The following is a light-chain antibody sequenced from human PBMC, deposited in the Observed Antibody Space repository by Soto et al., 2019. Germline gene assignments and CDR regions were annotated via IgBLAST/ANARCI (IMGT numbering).Light chain of an antibody. CDR1: QSVSSD. CDR2: GAS. Sequence: ERVMTQSPAPLSVSPGERATLSGRASQSVSSDLAWYHQKPGQAPRLLIYGASTRASGIPDRFSGGGSGTDFTLTISSLQPDDFATYYCQQDNSYTIRFGQGTRLEIK. V-gene: IGKV3D-15*01. CDR3: QQDNSYTIR. J-gene: IGKJ5*01.